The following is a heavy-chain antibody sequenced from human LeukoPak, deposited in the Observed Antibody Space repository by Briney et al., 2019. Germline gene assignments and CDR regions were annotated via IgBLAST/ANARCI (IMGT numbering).Heavy chain of an antibody. V-gene: IGHV3-23*01. CDR2: ISGSGGST. D-gene: IGHD5-24*01. J-gene: IGHJ4*02. CDR1: GGSISSYY. Sequence: ETLSLTCTVSGGSISSYYWSWVRQAPGKGLEWVSAISGSGGSTYYADSVKGRFTISRDNSKNTLYLQMNSLRAEDTAVYYCAKEATEATSLDYWGQGTLVTVSS. CDR3: AKEATEATSLDY.